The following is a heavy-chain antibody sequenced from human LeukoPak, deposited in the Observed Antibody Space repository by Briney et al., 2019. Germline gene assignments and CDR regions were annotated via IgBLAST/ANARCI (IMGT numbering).Heavy chain of an antibody. V-gene: IGHV3-23*01. CDR1: GFAFSSFA. CDR2: ISGDGGTT. CDR3: VREASTLDY. Sequence: PGGSLRLSCAASGFAFSSFAMSWVRQAPGKGLEWVSVISGDGGTTHYADSVKGRFTISRDNFKNTLYLQWNSLRAEDTAVYYCVREASTLDYWGQGTLVTVSS. J-gene: IGHJ4*02.